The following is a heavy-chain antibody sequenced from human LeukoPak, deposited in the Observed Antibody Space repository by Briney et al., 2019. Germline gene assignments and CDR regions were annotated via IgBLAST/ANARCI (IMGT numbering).Heavy chain of an antibody. CDR1: GGSISSYY. Sequence: RSETLSLTCTVSGGSISSYYWGWIRQPPGKGLEWVGSIYYSGSTYYNPSLKSRVTISVDTSKNQFSLKLSSVTAADTAVYYCARDSSNVLSYYPYYYYYYMDVWGKGTTVTVSS. CDR3: ARDSSNVLSYYPYYYYYYMDV. CDR2: IYYSGST. V-gene: IGHV4-39*07. D-gene: IGHD3-10*01. J-gene: IGHJ6*03.